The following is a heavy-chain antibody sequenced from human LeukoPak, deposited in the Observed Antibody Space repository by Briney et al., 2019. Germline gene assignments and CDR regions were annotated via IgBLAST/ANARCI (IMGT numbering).Heavy chain of an antibody. CDR3: ARGPYGDYIDAFDY. V-gene: IGHV3-23*01. Sequence: GGSLRLSCAASGFTFSSYAMSWVRQAPGKGLEWVSAISGSGGSTYYADSVKGRFTISRDNSKNSLYLQMNSLRAEDTAMYYCARGPYGDYIDAFDYWGRGTLVTVSS. J-gene: IGHJ4*02. D-gene: IGHD4-17*01. CDR2: ISGSGGST. CDR1: GFTFSSYA.